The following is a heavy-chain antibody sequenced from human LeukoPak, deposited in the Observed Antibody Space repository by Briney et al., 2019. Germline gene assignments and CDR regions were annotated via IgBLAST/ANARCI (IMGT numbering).Heavy chain of an antibody. D-gene: IGHD3-3*01. Sequence: SGTQSLTCAVSGRFLTPKNWRSWVRPSPGGRLEWIGEIYQNGNHIYKSALKSRVTMSVALSRNQLPLTINSVTAADTAVYFCAEDSTNLLSGHAPFDSWGQGSLVTVSS. V-gene: IGHV4-4*02. CDR3: AEDSTNLLSGHAPFDS. CDR1: GRFLTPKNW. CDR2: IYQNGNH. J-gene: IGHJ4*02.